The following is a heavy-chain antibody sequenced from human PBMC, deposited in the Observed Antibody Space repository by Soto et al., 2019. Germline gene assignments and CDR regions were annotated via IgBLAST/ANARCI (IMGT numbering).Heavy chain of an antibody. CDR1: GGTFSSYA. CDR2: IIPIFGTA. Sequence: QVQLVQSGAEVKKPGSSVKVSCKASGGTFSSYAISWVRQAPGQGLEWMGGIIPIFGTANYAQKFQGRVTITADESTSTAYMELSSLRSEDTAVYYCARDRDVVVPAAIRYYYGMTSGAKGPRSPSP. J-gene: IGHJ6*02. V-gene: IGHV1-69*01. CDR3: ARDRDVVVPAAIRYYYGMTS. D-gene: IGHD2-2*01.